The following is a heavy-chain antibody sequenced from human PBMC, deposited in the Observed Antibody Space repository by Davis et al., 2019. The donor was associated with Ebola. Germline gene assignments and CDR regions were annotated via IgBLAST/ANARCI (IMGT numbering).Heavy chain of an antibody. CDR1: GYTFTSYG. V-gene: IGHV1-18*01. CDR3: AGGRKGTSYYYYGMDV. J-gene: IGHJ6*02. Sequence: ASVKVSCKASGYTFTSYGISWVRQAPGQGLEWMGWISAYNGNTNYAQKLQGRVTMTTDTSTSTAYMELRSLRSDDTAVYYCAGGRKGTSYYYYGMDVWGQGTTVTVSS. CDR2: ISAYNGNT. D-gene: IGHD2-2*01.